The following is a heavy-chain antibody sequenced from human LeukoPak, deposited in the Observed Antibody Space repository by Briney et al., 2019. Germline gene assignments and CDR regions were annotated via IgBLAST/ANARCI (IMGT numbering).Heavy chain of an antibody. V-gene: IGHV3-23*01. J-gene: IGHJ4*02. D-gene: IGHD3-22*01. CDR1: GFTFSSYA. CDR2: ISASGGST. Sequence: GGSLRLSCAASGFTFSSYAMTWVRQAPGKGLEWVSTISASGGSTYFADSVKGRFTISRDNSKNTLDLQMNSLRAEDTAIYYCATDPGTMIVVPWGQGTLVTVSS. CDR3: ATDPGTMIVVP.